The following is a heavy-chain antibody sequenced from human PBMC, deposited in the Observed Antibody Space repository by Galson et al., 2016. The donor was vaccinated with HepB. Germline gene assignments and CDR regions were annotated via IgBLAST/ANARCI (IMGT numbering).Heavy chain of an antibody. J-gene: IGHJ6*02. CDR3: AKDFGDYGTDYGTHYYYYGMDV. CDR1: GFTFSSYA. Sequence: SLRLSCAASGFTFSSYAMHWVRQAPGKGLEWVSGISWNSGSIGYADSVKGRFTISRDNAKNSLYLQMNSLRAEDTALYYCAKDFGDYGTDYGTHYYYYGMDVWGQGTTVTVSS. V-gene: IGHV3-9*01. CDR2: ISWNSGSI. D-gene: IGHD4-17*01.